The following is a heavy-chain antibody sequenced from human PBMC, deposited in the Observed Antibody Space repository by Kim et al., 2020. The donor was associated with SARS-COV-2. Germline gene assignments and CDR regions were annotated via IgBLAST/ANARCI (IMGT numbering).Heavy chain of an antibody. CDR1: GYTFTSYD. J-gene: IGHJ4*02. Sequence: ASVKVSCKASGYTFTSYDINWVRQATGQGLEWMGWMNPNSGNTGYAQKFQVRVTMTRNTSISTAYMELSSLRSEDTAVYYCARAYCGGDCLSGDYWGQGTLVTVSS. CDR3: ARAYCGGDCLSGDY. D-gene: IGHD2-21*02. CDR2: MNPNSGNT. V-gene: IGHV1-8*01.